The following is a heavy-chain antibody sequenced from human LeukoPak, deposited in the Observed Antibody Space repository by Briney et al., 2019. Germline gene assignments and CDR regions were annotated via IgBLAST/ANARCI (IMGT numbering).Heavy chain of an antibody. V-gene: IGHV3-23*01. CDR1: GFTFSSYA. Sequence: PGGSLRLSCAASGFTFSSYAMSWVRQAPGKGLEWVSAISGSGGSTYYADSVKGRFTISRDNSKNTLYLQMNSLRAEDTAVYYCAKDLEAPFDWLPIDYWGQGTLVTVSS. CDR3: AKDLEAPFDWLPIDY. D-gene: IGHD3-9*01. J-gene: IGHJ4*02. CDR2: ISGSGGST.